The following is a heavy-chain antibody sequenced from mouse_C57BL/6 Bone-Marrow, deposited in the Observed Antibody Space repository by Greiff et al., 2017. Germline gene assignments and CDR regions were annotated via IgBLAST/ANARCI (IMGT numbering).Heavy chain of an antibody. D-gene: IGHD2-1*01. CDR2: IDPEIGDT. V-gene: IGHV14-4*01. Sequence: VQLQQSGAELVRPGASVKLSCTASGFNIKDDYIHWVKQRPEQGLEWIGWIDPEIGDTEYASKFQGKATITSDTSSNTAYLQLSSLTSEDTAVYYCSSFDGNYFDFWGQGTRLTVAS. J-gene: IGHJ2*03. CDR3: SSFDGNYFDF. CDR1: GFNIKDDY.